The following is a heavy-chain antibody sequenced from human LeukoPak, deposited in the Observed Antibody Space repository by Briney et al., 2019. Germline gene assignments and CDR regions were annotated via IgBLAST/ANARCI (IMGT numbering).Heavy chain of an antibody. D-gene: IGHD2-21*02. V-gene: IGHV1-69*05. CDR2: IIPIFGTA. J-gene: IGHJ3*02. CDR1: GGTFSSYA. Sequence: GASVKVSCKASGGTFSSYAISWVRQAPGQGLEWMGGIIPIFGTANYAQKFQGRVTITTDESTSTAYMELSSLRPEDTAVYYCARDSATSAYCGGDCSLAAFDIWGQGTMVTVSS. CDR3: ARDSATSAYCGGDCSLAAFDI.